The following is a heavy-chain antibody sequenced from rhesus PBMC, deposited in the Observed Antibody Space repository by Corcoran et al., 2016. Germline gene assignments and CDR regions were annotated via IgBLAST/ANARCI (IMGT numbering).Heavy chain of an antibody. Sequence: QVQLQESGPELVKPSETLSLTCAGSGGSTSSNYWSWSRQPPGQGMGWFGYIGGSSVSTNYNPSLKSRVTLSVDTSKNQLSLKLSSVTAADTAVYYCARERYSGIRGITYYFDYWGQGVLVTVSS. CDR1: GGSTSSNY. J-gene: IGHJ4*01. D-gene: IGHD6-25*01. V-gene: IGHV4S11*01. CDR2: IGGSSVST. CDR3: ARERYSGIRGITYYFDY.